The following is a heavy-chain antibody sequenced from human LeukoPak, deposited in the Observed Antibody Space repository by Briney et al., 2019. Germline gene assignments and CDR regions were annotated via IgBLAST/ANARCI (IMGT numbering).Heavy chain of an antibody. CDR2: IYPADSET. D-gene: IGHD6-13*01. J-gene: IGHJ4*02. CDR1: GYSFTSYW. CDR3: ARREPGAAADTDY. Sequence: GESLKISCKGFGYSFTSYWIGWVRQMPGKGLGWVGSIYPADSETRYSTSFQGQVPISPDKSISTAYLQWSSWNAWSPPWFSVARREPGAAADTDYWGQGTLVTVSS. V-gene: IGHV5-51*01.